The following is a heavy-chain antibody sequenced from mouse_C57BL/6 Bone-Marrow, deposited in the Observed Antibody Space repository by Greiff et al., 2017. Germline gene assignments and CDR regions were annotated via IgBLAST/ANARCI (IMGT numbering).Heavy chain of an antibody. CDR1: GFTFSDFY. D-gene: IGHD1-1*01. J-gene: IGHJ1*03. CDR2: SRNKANDYTT. CDR3: ARDAPFYYYGSRYVGWYFDV. V-gene: IGHV7-1*01. Sequence: EVQLVESGGGLVQSGRSLRLSCATSGFTFSDFYMEWVRQAPGKGLEWIAASRNKANDYTTEYSASVKGRFIVSRDTSQSILYLQMNALRAEDTAIYYCARDAPFYYYGSRYVGWYFDVWGTGTTVTVSS.